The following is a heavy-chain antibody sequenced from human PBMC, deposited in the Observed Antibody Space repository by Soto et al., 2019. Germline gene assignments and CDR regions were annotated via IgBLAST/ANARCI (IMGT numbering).Heavy chain of an antibody. CDR1: GGSLTDYF. Sequence: PSETLSLTCAVYGGSLTDYFWSWIRQPPGKGLEWIAEINHSGTTGYNPSLKSRVTISVDTSKSQFSLNLSFVTAADTAVYYCATMGTPATGLYYFDNWGQGTLVTVSS. CDR2: INHSGTT. CDR3: ATMGTPATGLYYFDN. D-gene: IGHD1-7*01. V-gene: IGHV4-34*01. J-gene: IGHJ4*02.